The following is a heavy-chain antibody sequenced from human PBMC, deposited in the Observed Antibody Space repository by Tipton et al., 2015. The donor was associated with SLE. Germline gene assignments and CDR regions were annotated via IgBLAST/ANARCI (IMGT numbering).Heavy chain of an antibody. V-gene: IGHV4-34*01. CDR2: INHSGST. D-gene: IGHD3-3*01. J-gene: IGHJ5*02. CDR3: ARVRGLSYYDFWSGYSDGWFDP. CDR1: GGSFSGYY. Sequence: TLSLTCAVYGGSFSGYYWSWIRQPPGKGLEWIGEINHSGSTNYNPSLKSRVTISVDTSKNQFSLKLSSVTAADTAVYYCARVRGLSYYDFWSGYSDGWFDPWGQGTLVTVSS.